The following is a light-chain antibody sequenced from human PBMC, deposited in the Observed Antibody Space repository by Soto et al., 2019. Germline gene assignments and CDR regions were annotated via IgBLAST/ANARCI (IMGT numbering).Light chain of an antibody. CDR1: SSNIGNNN. CDR2: ENN. V-gene: IGLV1-51*02. J-gene: IGLJ1*01. CDR3: VKCHSSLGADV. Sequence: QSVLTQPPSVSAAPGQKVTISCSGSSSNIGNNNVSWYQQLPGTAPKLLIYENNKRPSGIPDRFSGSKSGTSATLGNTGLQTGVQAYYYCVKCHSSLGADVFGTGTKVTLL.